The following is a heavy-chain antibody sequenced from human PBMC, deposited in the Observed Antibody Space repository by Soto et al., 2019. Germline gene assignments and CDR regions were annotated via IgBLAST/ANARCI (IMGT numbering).Heavy chain of an antibody. J-gene: IGHJ4*02. Sequence: QVKLVESGGGVVQPGRSLRLSCAASGVTFSKHGMHWVRQAPGKVLAWVTVIWYDGTNRFYADSVKGRFTISRDSSENTVFLQMNSLRAEDTAVYYCARESSSGRRDRIDYWGQGTLVTVSS. CDR2: IWYDGTNR. CDR3: ARESSSGRRDRIDY. CDR1: GVTFSKHG. V-gene: IGHV3-33*01. D-gene: IGHD6-19*01.